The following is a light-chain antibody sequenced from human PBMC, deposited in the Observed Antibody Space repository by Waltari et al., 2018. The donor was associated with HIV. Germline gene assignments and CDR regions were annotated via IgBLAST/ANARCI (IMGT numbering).Light chain of an antibody. Sequence: DIVMTQSPDSLAVFLGERATINCKSSQSVLSNSNNKNYLAWYQQKSGQSPKLLIYWASTRESGVPDRFSGSGSGTDFSLSISSLQAEDVAVYYCQQYYSTPLTFGGGTKVEIK. CDR2: WAS. J-gene: IGKJ4*01. V-gene: IGKV4-1*01. CDR3: QQYYSTPLT. CDR1: QSVLSNSNNKNY.